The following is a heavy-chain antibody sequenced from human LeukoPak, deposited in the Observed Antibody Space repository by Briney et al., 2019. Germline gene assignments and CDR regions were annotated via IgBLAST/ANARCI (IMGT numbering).Heavy chain of an antibody. D-gene: IGHD5-12*01. Sequence: GGSLRLSCAASGFTFSSYGMHWVRQAPGKGLEWVANIKEDGSVKYYVDSVKGRFSISRDNTKSALYLQMDSLRADDTAVYFCARDSTWRLDYWGQGTLITVSS. CDR1: GFTFSSYG. CDR3: ARDSTWRLDY. CDR2: IKEDGSVK. V-gene: IGHV3-7*03. J-gene: IGHJ4*02.